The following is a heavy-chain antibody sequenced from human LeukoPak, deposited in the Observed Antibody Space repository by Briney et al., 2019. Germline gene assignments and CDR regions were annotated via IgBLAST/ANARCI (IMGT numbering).Heavy chain of an antibody. V-gene: IGHV3-7*01. CDR1: GFTFSSYT. CDR2: IKQDGSEK. CDR3: ARNEGYPFWFDP. D-gene: IGHD5-12*01. J-gene: IGHJ5*02. Sequence: GGSLRLSCAASGFTFSSYTMNWVRQAPGKGLEWVANIKQDGSEKYYVDSVKGRFTISGDNAKNSLYLQMNSLRAEDTAVYYCARNEGYPFWFDPWGQGTLVTVSS.